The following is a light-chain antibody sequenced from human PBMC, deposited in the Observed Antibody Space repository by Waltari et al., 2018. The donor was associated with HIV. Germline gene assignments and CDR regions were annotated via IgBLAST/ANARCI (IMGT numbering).Light chain of an antibody. CDR3: CSYTDAYTYVM. CDR1: SSDVGAYNY. Sequence: QSALTQPRSMSGSPGQSVTISCSGTSSDVGAYNYVSWYQQHPGKAPQLMIYDVNKRPSGVPDRFSGSKFGNTASLTISGLQAEDEADYYCCSYTDAYTYVMFGGGTKLTVL. J-gene: IGLJ3*02. CDR2: DVN. V-gene: IGLV2-11*01.